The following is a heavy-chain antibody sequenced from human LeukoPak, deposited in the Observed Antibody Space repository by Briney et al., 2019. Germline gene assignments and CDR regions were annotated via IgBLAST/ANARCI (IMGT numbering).Heavy chain of an antibody. CDR2: ISAYNGNT. V-gene: IGHV1-18*01. Sequence: ASVKVSCEASGYTFTSYGISWVRQAPGQGLEWMGWISAYNGNTNYAQKLQGRVTMTTDTSTSTAYMELRSLRSDDTAVYYCARADYDFWSGYHNFDYWGQGTLVTVSS. CDR3: ARADYDFWSGYHNFDY. D-gene: IGHD3-3*01. CDR1: GYTFTSYG. J-gene: IGHJ4*02.